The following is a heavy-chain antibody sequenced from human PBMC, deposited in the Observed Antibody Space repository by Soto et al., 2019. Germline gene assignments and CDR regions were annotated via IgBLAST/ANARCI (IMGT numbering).Heavy chain of an antibody. D-gene: IGHD3-10*01. J-gene: IGHJ6*02. CDR3: TRGITLIRGVIPPGYYYGMDV. V-gene: IGHV1-69*01. CDR1: GGTFSSYA. Sequence: QVQLVQSGAEVKKPGSSVKVSCKASGGTFSSYAISWVRQAPGQGLEWMGGFNPIFETANYEQKFQGRVTITADESTNTAYMELSSLRSEDTAVYYCTRGITLIRGVIPPGYYYGMDVWGQGTTVAVSS. CDR2: FNPIFETA.